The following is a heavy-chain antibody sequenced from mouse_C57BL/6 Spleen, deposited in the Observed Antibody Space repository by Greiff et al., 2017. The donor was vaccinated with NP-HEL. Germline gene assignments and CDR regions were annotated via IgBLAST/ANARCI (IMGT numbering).Heavy chain of an antibody. Sequence: VQLQQSGAELARPGASVKLSCKASGYTFTSYGISWVKQRTGQGLEWIGEIYPRSGNTYYNEKFKGKATLTADKSSSTAYMELRSLTSEDSAVYFCARSLAYYSNYGTDYAMDYWGQGTSVTVSS. D-gene: IGHD2-5*01. J-gene: IGHJ4*01. V-gene: IGHV1-81*01. CDR1: GYTFTSYG. CDR2: IYPRSGNT. CDR3: ARSLAYYSNYGTDYAMDY.